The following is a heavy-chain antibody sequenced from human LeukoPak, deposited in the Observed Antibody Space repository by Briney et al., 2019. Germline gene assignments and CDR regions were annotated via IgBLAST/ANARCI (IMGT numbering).Heavy chain of an antibody. V-gene: IGHV3-15*01. CDR1: EFTFSNAW. D-gene: IGHD3-10*01. CDR2: IKSNTDGGTT. J-gene: IGHJ3*02. CDR3: TKALMVRGVVSGAFDI. Sequence: PGGSLRLSCAASEFTFSNAWMSWVRQAPGKGLEWVGRIKSNTDGGTTDYPAPVKGRFTVSRDDSKNTLYLQMNSLEADDTAVYYCTKALMVRGVVSGAFDIWGQGTMVSVSS.